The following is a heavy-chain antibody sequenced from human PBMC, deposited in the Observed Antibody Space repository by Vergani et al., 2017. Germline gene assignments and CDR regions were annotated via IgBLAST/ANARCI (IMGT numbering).Heavy chain of an antibody. CDR3: AREGIDCSSTSCYTRWLRQDWYFDL. CDR1: GFSFNSYW. Sequence: DVHLAESGGGFFQPGGSLRLSCSASGFSFNSYWMHWVRQVPGKGLLWVSRIKSDGSITAYADSVKGRFTISRDNAKNSLYLQMNSLRAEDTAVYYCAREGIDCSSTSCYTRWLRQDWYFDLWGRGTLVTVSS. V-gene: IGHV3-74*03. J-gene: IGHJ2*01. D-gene: IGHD2-2*02. CDR2: IKSDGSIT.